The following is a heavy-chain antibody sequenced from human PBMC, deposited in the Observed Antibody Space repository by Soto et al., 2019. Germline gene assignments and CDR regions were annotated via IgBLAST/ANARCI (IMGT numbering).Heavy chain of an antibody. CDR1: GFTFSNYA. CDR2: ISDTGSST. D-gene: IGHD2-2*01. V-gene: IGHV3-23*01. CDR3: AKEVPYASLPKGWLAP. Sequence: EVQLLESGGGFVQPGGSLRLSCVASGFTFSNYAMSWVRQAPGKGLEWVSAISDTGSSTYYADSVKGRFTVSRDNSKNTLYLQLNGLRVEDTAVYYCAKEVPYASLPKGWLAPWGQGTLVTVSS. J-gene: IGHJ5*02.